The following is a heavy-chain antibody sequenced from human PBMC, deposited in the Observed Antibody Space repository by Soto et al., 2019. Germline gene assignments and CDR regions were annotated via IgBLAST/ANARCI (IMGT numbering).Heavy chain of an antibody. D-gene: IGHD3-22*01. Sequence: GGSLRLSCAASGFTFSSYSMNWVRQAPGKGLEWVSYISSSSSTIYYADSVKGRFTISRDNAKNSLYLQMNSLRDEDTAVYYCARVHSYYDPYGMDVWGQGTTVTVSS. CDR1: GFTFSSYS. V-gene: IGHV3-48*02. CDR2: ISSSSSTI. CDR3: ARVHSYYDPYGMDV. J-gene: IGHJ6*02.